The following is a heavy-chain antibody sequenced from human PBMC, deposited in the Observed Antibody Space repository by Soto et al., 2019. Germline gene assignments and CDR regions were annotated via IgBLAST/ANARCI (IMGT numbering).Heavy chain of an antibody. CDR1: GYIFTSYY. V-gene: IGHV1-46*03. D-gene: IGHD3-16*01. Sequence: ASVKVSCKASGYIFTSYYIHWVRQAPGQGLEWMGWINPFDGSRMFAQSFQGRVTMTRDTSASTVYMEVSSLRSEDTAVYYCAGDWAALFDYWG. J-gene: IGHJ4*01. CDR2: INPFDGSR. CDR3: AGDWAALFDY.